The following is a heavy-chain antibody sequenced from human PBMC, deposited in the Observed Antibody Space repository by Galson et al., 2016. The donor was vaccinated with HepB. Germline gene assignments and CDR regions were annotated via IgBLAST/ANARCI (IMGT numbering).Heavy chain of an antibody. D-gene: IGHD3-22*01. CDR3: AKWGPHHDTGGYYYPRG. Sequence: SLRLSCAASGFNFNLYSMTWIRQAPGKGLEWVSAISRSGDRTKYADSVEDRFSISRDNSKDTTYLHMTGLRVEDTAVYFCAKWGPHHDTGGYYYPRGWGQGTLVTVSS. CDR2: ISRSGDRT. J-gene: IGHJ4*02. CDR1: GFNFNLYS. V-gene: IGHV3-23*01.